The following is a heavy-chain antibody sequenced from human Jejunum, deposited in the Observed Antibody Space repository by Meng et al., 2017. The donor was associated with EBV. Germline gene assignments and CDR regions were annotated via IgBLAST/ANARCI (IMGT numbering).Heavy chain of an antibody. D-gene: IGHD3-22*01. CDR2: IYGGDDK. V-gene: IGHV2-5*02. Sequence: ITLKESGPTLVNPTQTLTLTCSFSGFSLSTSAVGVGWIRQPPEKALEWLALIYGGDDKHYSPSLKSRLTITMDTSKNQVVLTMIDMDPVDTATYYCAHRVRDTVNFDYWGQGTLVTVSS. CDR3: AHRVRDTVNFDY. CDR1: GFSLSTSAVG. J-gene: IGHJ4*02.